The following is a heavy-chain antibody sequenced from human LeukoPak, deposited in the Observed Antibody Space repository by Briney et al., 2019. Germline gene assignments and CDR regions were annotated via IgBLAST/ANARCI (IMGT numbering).Heavy chain of an antibody. CDR2: IFYSGST. CDR3: ARGYYYDSSGYSVWFDP. J-gene: IGHJ5*02. Sequence: SETLSLTCAVSGGSISSSSYYWGWIRQPPGKGLEWIGSIFYSGSTYYNPSLKSRVTISVDTSKNQFSLKLSSVTAADTAVYYCARGYYYDSSGYSVWFDPWGQGTLVTVSS. CDR1: GGSISSSSYY. V-gene: IGHV4-39*07. D-gene: IGHD3-22*01.